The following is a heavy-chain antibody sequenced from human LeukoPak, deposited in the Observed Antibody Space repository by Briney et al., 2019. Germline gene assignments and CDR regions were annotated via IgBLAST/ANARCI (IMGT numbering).Heavy chain of an antibody. J-gene: IGHJ4*02. CDR1: GFTFITYA. CDR2: ISGSGGPT. V-gene: IGHV3-23*01. D-gene: IGHD2-15*01. Sequence: SGGSLRLSCAASGFTFITYAMSWVRQAPGKGLEWVSVISGSGGPTYYADSVKGRFTISRDNSKNTLFLQMNTLRAEDTAVYYCAKTEANYCSGGSCYFDYCGQGTLVTVS. CDR3: AKTEANYCSGGSCYFDY.